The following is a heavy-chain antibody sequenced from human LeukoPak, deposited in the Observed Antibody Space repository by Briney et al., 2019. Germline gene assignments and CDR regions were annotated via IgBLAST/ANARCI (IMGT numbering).Heavy chain of an antibody. CDR3: ASPDERSRYYYDSSGYWGYDDAFDI. D-gene: IGHD3-22*01. CDR1: GFTFSSYA. V-gene: IGHV3-30-3*01. Sequence: GGSLRLSCAASGFTFSSYAMHWVRQAPGKGLEWVAVISYDGSNKYYADSVKGRFTISRDNSKNTLYLQMNSLRAEDTAVYYCASPDERSRYYYDSSGYWGYDDAFDIWGQGTMVTVSS. CDR2: ISYDGSNK. J-gene: IGHJ3*02.